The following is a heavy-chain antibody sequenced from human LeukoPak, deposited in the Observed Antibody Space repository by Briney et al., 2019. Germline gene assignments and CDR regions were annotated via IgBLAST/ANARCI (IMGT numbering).Heavy chain of an antibody. J-gene: IGHJ4*02. Sequence: SETLSLTCVVSGGSINSGGYSWTWIRQPPGKGLEWIGYIWHSGSTYYSSSLKSRVTISADRSQNNFSLKLNSVTAADTAVYYCARMDTTMALDFWGQGTLVTVSS. CDR1: GGSINSGGYS. CDR3: ARMDTTMALDF. V-gene: IGHV4-30-2*01. D-gene: IGHD5-18*01. CDR2: IWHSGST.